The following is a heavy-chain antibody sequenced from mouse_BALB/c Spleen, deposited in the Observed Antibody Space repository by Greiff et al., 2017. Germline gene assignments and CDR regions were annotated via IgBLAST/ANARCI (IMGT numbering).Heavy chain of an antibody. CDR1: GFNFNDTY. Sequence: VQLQQSGAELVKPGASVKLSCTASGFNFNDTYMHWVKQRPEQGLEWIGRIDPANGNTKYDPKFQGKATITADTSSNTAYLQLSSLTSEDTAVYYCASDYDGYAMDYWGQGTTVTVSS. J-gene: IGHJ4*01. D-gene: IGHD2-4*01. V-gene: IGHV14-3*02. CDR2: IDPANGNT. CDR3: ASDYDGYAMDY.